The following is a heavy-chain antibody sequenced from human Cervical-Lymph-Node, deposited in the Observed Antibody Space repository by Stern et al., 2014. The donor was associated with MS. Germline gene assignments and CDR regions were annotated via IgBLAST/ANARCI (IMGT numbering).Heavy chain of an antibody. CDR2: IYPADSDL. V-gene: IGHV5-51*01. CDR3: ARHYYYDSSGYLDY. Sequence: EVQLVESGAEVKEPGESLKISCKASGYTFTHYWIAWVRQMPGKGLEWMGIIYPADSDLRYSPSFQGQVTISADRSFNTIYLQWSSLEASDTAMYYCARHYYYDSSGYLDYWGQGTLVTVSS. D-gene: IGHD3-22*01. J-gene: IGHJ4*02. CDR1: GYTFTHYW.